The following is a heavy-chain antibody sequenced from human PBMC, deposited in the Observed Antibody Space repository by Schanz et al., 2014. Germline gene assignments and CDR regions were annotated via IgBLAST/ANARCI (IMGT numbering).Heavy chain of an antibody. CDR3: VRDTDYHFDY. CDR2: ISPDGSST. D-gene: IGHD4-17*01. Sequence: EVQLVESGGGLVQPGGSLRLSCAASGFTLSRYWMHWVRQVPGKGLVWVSRISPDGSSTTYADSVKGRLTISRDNAKNTLYLQMNSLRAEDTAVYYCVRDTDYHFDYWGQGTLVTVSS. V-gene: IGHV3-74*01. J-gene: IGHJ4*02. CDR1: GFTLSRYW.